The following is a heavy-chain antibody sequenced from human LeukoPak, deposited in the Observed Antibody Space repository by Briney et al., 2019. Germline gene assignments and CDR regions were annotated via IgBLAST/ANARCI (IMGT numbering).Heavy chain of an antibody. V-gene: IGHV4-39*07. Sequence: PSETLSLTCTVSGGSISSSSYYWGWIRQPPGKGLEWIGSIYYSGSTYYNPSLKSRVTISVDTSKNQFSLKLNSVTAADTAVYYCARAGGYKVGDYWGQGSLVIVSS. CDR2: IYYSGST. CDR3: ARAGGYKVGDY. J-gene: IGHJ4*02. CDR1: GGSISSSSYY. D-gene: IGHD5-24*01.